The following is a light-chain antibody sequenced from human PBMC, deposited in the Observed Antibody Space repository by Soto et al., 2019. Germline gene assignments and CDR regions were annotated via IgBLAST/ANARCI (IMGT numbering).Light chain of an antibody. CDR2: GNS. Sequence: QPVLTQPPSVSGAPGQRVTISCTGSSSNIGAGYDVHWYQQLPGTAPKLLIYGNSNRPSGVPDRFSGSKSGTSASLAITGLQAEDVADYYCQSYDSSLSVYVFGTGTKLTVL. CDR3: QSYDSSLSVYV. CDR1: SSNIGAGYD. V-gene: IGLV1-40*01. J-gene: IGLJ1*01.